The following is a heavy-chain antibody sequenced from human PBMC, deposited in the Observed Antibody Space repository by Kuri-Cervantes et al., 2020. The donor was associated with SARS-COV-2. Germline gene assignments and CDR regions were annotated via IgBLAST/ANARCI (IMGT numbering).Heavy chain of an antibody. V-gene: IGHV3-30*02. CDR2: IRYDGSNK. CDR1: GFTFSSYG. D-gene: IGHD6-19*01. CDR3: AKDYSSGWSTGFDFDY. J-gene: IGHJ4*02. Sequence: GGSLRLSVEPSGFTFSSYGLHGVRQAPGKGLEWVAFIRYDGSNKYYADSVKGRFTISRDNSKNTPYLQMNSLRAEDTAVYYCAKDYSSGWSTGFDFDYWGQGTLVTVSS.